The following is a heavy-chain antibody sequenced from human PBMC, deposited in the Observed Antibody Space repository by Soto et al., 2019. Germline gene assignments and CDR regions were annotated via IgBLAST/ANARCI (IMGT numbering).Heavy chain of an antibody. CDR2: IYYSGST. Sequence: PSETLSLTCSVSGGSINSSSYFWGWVRQPPGKGLEWIGSIYYSGSTYYNPSLRSRVTISVDTSKNQFSLKLSSVTAADTAVYYCARGYCSGGSCNPAGFDYWGQGTLVTVS. CDR3: ARGYCSGGSCNPAGFDY. J-gene: IGHJ4*02. D-gene: IGHD2-15*01. CDR1: GGSINSSSYF. V-gene: IGHV4-39*07.